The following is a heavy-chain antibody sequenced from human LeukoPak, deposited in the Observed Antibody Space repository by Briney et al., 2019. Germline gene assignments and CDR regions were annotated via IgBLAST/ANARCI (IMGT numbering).Heavy chain of an antibody. CDR2: INHSGST. Sequence: PSETLSLTCAVYGGSFSGYYWSWIRQPPGKGLEWIGEINHSGSTNYNPSLQSRVTISVDTSKNQFSLKLSSVTAADTAVYYCARATVTLGTDYWGQGTLVTVSS. CDR1: GGSFSGYY. V-gene: IGHV4-34*01. CDR3: ARATVTLGTDY. D-gene: IGHD4-11*01. J-gene: IGHJ4*02.